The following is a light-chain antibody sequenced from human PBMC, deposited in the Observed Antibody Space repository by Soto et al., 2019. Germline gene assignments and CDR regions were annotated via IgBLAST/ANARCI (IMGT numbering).Light chain of an antibody. CDR2: DAS. J-gene: IGKJ5*01. Sequence: EIVLTQSPATLSLSPGERATLSCRASQSVSSYLAWYQQKPGQAPRLLIYDASNRATGIPARFSGSGSGTDFTLTISSTEPEDFAVYYCQQRSNWPPATFGQGTRLEIK. CDR1: QSVSSY. CDR3: QQRSNWPPAT. V-gene: IGKV3-11*01.